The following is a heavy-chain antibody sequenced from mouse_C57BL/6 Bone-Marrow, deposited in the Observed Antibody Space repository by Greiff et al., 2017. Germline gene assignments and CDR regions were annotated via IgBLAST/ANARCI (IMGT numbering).Heavy chain of an antibody. CDR2: ISDGGSYT. J-gene: IGHJ3*01. CDR3: ARDYYGSSYGSY. D-gene: IGHD1-1*01. Sequence: EVKLVESGGGLVKPGGSLKLSCAASGFTFSSYAMSWVRQTPEKRLEWVATISDGGSYTYYTDNVKGRFTISRDNAKNNMYLQMSHLKSEDTAMYYCARDYYGSSYGSYAGQGALVSVSA. CDR1: GFTFSSYA. V-gene: IGHV5-4*03.